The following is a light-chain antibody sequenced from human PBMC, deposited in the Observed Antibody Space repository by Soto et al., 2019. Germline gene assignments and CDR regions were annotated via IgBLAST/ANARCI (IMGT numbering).Light chain of an antibody. CDR1: SSNIGSNY. CDR3: GSWDSSLSAYV. Sequence: QSVLTQPPSASGTHGRRVTISCSGSSSNIGSNYVYWYQQLPGTAPKLLIYRNNQRPSGVPDRFSGSKSGTSATLGITGFQTGDEADYYCGSWDSSLSAYVFATGTKFTVL. CDR2: RNN. V-gene: IGLV1-47*01. J-gene: IGLJ1*01.